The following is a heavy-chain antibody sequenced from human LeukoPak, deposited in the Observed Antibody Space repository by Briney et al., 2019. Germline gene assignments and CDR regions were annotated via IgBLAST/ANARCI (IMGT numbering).Heavy chain of an antibody. D-gene: IGHD3-3*01. V-gene: IGHV1-3*01. CDR3: ARDRNPHNFGVVPLPGGHDAFDI. CDR1: GYPFTSYA. J-gene: IGHJ3*02. CDR2: INAGNGNT. Sequence: GASVKVSCKASGYPFTSYAMHWVRQAPGQRLEWMGWINAGNGNTKYSQKFQGRVTITRDTSASTAYMELSSLRSEDTAVYYCARDRNPHNFGVVPLPGGHDAFDIWGQGTMVTVSS.